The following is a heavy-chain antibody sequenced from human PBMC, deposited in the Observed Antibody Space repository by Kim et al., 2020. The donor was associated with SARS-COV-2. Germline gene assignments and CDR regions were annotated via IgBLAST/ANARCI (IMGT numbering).Heavy chain of an antibody. Sequence: SETLSLTCTVSGGSISSSSYYWGWIRQPPGKGLEWIGSIYYSGSTYYNPSLKSRVTISVDTSKNQFSLKLSSVTAADTAVYYCARNIGYFDYWGQGTLVTVSS. CDR1: GGSISSSSYY. CDR3: ARNIGYFDY. CDR2: IYYSGST. V-gene: IGHV4-39*07. J-gene: IGHJ4*02.